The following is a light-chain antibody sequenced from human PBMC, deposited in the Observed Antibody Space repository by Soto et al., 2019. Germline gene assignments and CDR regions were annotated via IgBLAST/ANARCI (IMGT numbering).Light chain of an antibody. CDR1: ENINTW. V-gene: IGKV1-5*01. J-gene: IGKJ2*01. Sequence: DIQMTQSPSTLSASVGDRVTITCRASENINTWLAWYQQKPGKAPKLLIYAASSLEGGVPSRFSGSGSGTEFTLTISSLHPDDSATYYCQQYNNWYAFGQGTNLEIK. CDR2: AAS. CDR3: QQYNNWYA.